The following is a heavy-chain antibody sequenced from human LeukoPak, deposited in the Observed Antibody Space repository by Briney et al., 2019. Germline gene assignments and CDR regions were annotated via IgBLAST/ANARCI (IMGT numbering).Heavy chain of an antibody. D-gene: IGHD3-10*01. Sequence: GGSLRPSWAAAGFTFSSYSISWVRQHPGNGLGWISYVSFSTSTTYYAASVNGRFTISRDTTKNSLYLQMNSLRDEDTTEYYCARDAHIVRGVNPWDYWGRGTGVSVFS. V-gene: IGHV3-48*02. CDR3: ARDAHIVRGVNPWDY. CDR2: VSFSTSTT. J-gene: IGHJ4*02. CDR1: GFTFSSYS.